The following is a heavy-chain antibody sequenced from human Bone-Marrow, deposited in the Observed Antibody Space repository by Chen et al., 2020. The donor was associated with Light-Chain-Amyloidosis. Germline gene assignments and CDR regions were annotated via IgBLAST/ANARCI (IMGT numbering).Heavy chain of an antibody. CDR1: GYLFIGFY. D-gene: IGHD6-13*01. CDR3: AREGGVAAPLDH. J-gene: IGHJ4*02. CDR2: IKPSSGAT. V-gene: IGHV1-2*06. Sequence: QVQLVQSGAEVKEPGASVALSCKTSGYLFIGFYIHWIRQAPGEGLQWMGRIKPSSGATNYARQFQGRITLSRDTSVNTAYMELHNLTSDATAVYFCAREGGVAAPLDHWGQGTLVTVSA.